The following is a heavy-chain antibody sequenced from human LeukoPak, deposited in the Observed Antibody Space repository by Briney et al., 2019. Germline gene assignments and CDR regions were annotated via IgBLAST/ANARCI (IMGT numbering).Heavy chain of an antibody. D-gene: IGHD3-16*02. Sequence: PLETLSLTCTVSGGSMTAGDYYWGWVRQPPGTGLQWIATSYQGASLKSRVTISLDTSKNQFSLRLTSVTAADPAVYYCARIYGLYQEAMDGWGPGITVTVSS. CDR2: S. V-gene: IGHV4-39*07. J-gene: IGHJ6*02. CDR1: GGSMTAGDYY. CDR3: ARIYGLYQEAMDG.